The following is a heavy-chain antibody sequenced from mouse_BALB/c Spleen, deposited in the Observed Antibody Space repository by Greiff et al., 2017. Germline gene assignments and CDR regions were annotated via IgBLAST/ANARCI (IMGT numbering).Heavy chain of an antibody. Sequence: VQLKQSGPELVKPGASVKMSCKASGYTFTSYVMHWVKQKPGQGLEWIGYINPYNDGTKYNEKFKGKATLTSDKSSSTAYMELSSLTSEDSAVYYCARSVASYAMDYWGQGTSVTVSS. CDR1: GYTFTSYV. D-gene: IGHD6-1*01. CDR3: ARSVASYAMDY. CDR2: INPYNDGT. V-gene: IGHV1-14*01. J-gene: IGHJ4*01.